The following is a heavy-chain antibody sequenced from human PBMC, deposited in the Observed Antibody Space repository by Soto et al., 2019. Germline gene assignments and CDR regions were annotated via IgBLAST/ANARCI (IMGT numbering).Heavy chain of an antibody. J-gene: IGHJ6*02. CDR1: GLSLRTTGVG. CDR2: LYWDADK. V-gene: IGHV2-5*02. CDR3: VQTRCGADCIEIYSSHAYYGWDV. Sequence: QITLKEPGPTLVKPTQTLTLTCTGSGLSLRTTGVGVGWVRQPPGKALEWLALLYWDADKRYSPSLKSRLTITKDISEKHVVLTMTNRDTVATATSYCVQTRCGADCIEIYSSHAYYGWDVWGQGTKVTVSS. D-gene: IGHD2-21*02.